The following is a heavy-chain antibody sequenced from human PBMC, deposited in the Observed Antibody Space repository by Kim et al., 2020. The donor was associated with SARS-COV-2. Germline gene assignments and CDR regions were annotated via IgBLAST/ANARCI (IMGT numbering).Heavy chain of an antibody. J-gene: IGHJ4*02. CDR3: ARGRSYSDY. Sequence: SETLSLTCTVSGGSISSGDYYWSWIRQHPGKGLEWIGYISYSGSTSYNPSLRSRVTISIDTSKNQFSLKLSSVTAADTAVYYCARGRSYSDYWGQGTLVTVFS. CDR1: GGSISSGDYY. CDR2: ISYSGST. V-gene: IGHV4-31*03.